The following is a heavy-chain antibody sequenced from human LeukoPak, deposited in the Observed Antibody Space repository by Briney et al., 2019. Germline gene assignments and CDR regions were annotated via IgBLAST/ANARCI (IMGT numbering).Heavy chain of an antibody. D-gene: IGHD3-22*01. CDR3: ARGIPDYYDSSGLGY. CDR1: GGSISSYY. Sequence: SETLSLTCTVSGGSISSYYWSWIRQPPGKGLEWIGEINHSGSTKYNPSLKSRVTISVDTSKDQLSLKLSSVTTADTAVYYCARGIPDYYDSSGLGYWGQGTLVTVSS. J-gene: IGHJ4*02. V-gene: IGHV4-34*01. CDR2: INHSGST.